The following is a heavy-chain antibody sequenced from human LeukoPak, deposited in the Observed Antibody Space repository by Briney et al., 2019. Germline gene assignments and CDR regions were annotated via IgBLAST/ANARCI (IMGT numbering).Heavy chain of an antibody. J-gene: IGHJ4*02. V-gene: IGHV5-51*01. D-gene: IGHD5-18*01. CDR3: ARRARGGYSYGYNPFYFDY. CDR1: GYSFTSYW. CDR2: IYPGDSDT. Sequence: GESLKISCKGSGYSFTSYWIGWVRQMPGKGLEWMGIIYPGDSDTGYSPSFQGQVTISADKSISTAYLQWSSLKASDTAMYYCARRARGGYSYGYNPFYFDYWGQGTLVTVSS.